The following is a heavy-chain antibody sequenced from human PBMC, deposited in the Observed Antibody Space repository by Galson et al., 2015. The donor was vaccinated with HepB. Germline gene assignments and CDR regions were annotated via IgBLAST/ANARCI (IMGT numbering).Heavy chain of an antibody. J-gene: IGHJ4*02. CDR3: ARARGYNTPVDY. CDR1: GFTFSSYW. D-gene: IGHD5-24*01. Sequence: SLRLSCAASGFTFSSYWMHWVRQAPGKGLVWVSRINSDESSTSYADSVKGRFTISRDNAKNTLYLQMNSLRAEDTAVYYCARARGYNTPVDYWGQGTLVTVSS. V-gene: IGHV3-74*01. CDR2: INSDESST.